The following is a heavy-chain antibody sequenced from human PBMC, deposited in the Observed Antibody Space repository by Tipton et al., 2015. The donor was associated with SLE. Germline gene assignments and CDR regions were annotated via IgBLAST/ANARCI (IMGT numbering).Heavy chain of an antibody. CDR3: ARGWFDP. V-gene: IGHV4-59*11. J-gene: IGHJ5*02. CDR1: GGSISCHY. CDR2: IYYSGST. Sequence: TLSLTCTVSGGSISCHYRSWIRHPPGKGLEWIGFIYYSGSTHYNPTLKSRVTISVDTSKNQFSLKLSSVTAADTAVYYCARGWFDPWGQGTLVTVSS.